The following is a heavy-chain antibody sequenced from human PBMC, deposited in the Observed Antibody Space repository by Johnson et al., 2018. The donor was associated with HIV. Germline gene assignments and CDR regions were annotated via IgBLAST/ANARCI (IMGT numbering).Heavy chain of an antibody. J-gene: IGHJ3*02. CDR1: GFTFSNYA. CDR3: ASYCSGGSCYRRSPSDAFDI. D-gene: IGHD2-15*01. CDR2: ISGSGGSK. Sequence: VQLVESGGGLVQPGGSLRLSCAASGFTFSNYAMSWVRQAPGKGLEWVSSISGSGGSKYYADSVKGRFTISRDNSKNTLYLQMNSLRAEDTAVYYCASYCSGGSCYRRSPSDAFDIWGQGTMVTVSS. V-gene: IGHV3-23*04.